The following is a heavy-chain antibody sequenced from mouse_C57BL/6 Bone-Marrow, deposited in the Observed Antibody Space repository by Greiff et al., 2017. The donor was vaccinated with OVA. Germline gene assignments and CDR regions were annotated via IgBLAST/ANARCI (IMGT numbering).Heavy chain of an antibody. D-gene: IGHD1-1*01. V-gene: IGHV1-69*01. CDR3: ARKTTVVARGYYFDY. J-gene: IGHJ2*01. Sequence: QVQLQQPGAELVMPGASVKLSCKASGYTFTSYWMHWVKQRPGQGLEWIGEIDPSDSYTNSNQKFKGKSTLTVDKSTSTAYMQLSSLTSEDSAVYYCARKTTVVARGYYFDYWGQGTTLTVSS. CDR2: IDPSDSYT. CDR1: GYTFTSYW.